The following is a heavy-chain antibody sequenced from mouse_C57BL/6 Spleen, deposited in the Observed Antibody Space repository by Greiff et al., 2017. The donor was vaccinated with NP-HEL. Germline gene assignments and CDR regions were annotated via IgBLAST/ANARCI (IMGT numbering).Heavy chain of an antibody. D-gene: IGHD1-1*01. CDR1: GYTFTSYG. CDR3: ARGSYYGSREDWFAY. V-gene: IGHV1-81*01. Sequence: QVQLQQSGAELARPGASVKLSCKASGYTFTSYGISWVKQRTGQGLEWIGEIYPRSGNTYYNEKFKGKATLTADKSSSTAYMELRSLTSEDSAVYFCARGSYYGSREDWFAYWGQGTLVTVSA. J-gene: IGHJ3*01. CDR2: IYPRSGNT.